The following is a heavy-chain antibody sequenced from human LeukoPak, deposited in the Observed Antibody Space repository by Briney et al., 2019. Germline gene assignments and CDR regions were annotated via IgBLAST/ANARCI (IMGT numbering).Heavy chain of an antibody. CDR3: IRYDFWSGYPAFGY. CDR1: GFTFSGSA. D-gene: IGHD3-3*01. Sequence: TGGSLRLSCAASGFTFSGSAMHWVRQASGKGLEWVGRIRSKTNSYATANAASVKGRFTISRDDSKNTAYLQMDSLKTEDTAVYYCIRYDFWSGYPAFGYWGQGTLVTVSS. CDR2: IRSKTNSYAT. V-gene: IGHV3-73*01. J-gene: IGHJ4*02.